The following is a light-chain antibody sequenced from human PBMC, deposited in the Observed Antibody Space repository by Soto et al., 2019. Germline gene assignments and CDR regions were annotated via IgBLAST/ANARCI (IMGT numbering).Light chain of an antibody. J-gene: IGLJ2*01. Sequence: QSALTQPPSASGSPGQSVTISCTGTSSDVGGYNYVSWYQQHPGKAPKLMIYEVSKRPSGVPDRFSGSKSGNMASLTVSGLQAEDEADYYCSSYAGSNNFDVVFGGGTKVTVL. V-gene: IGLV2-8*01. CDR1: SSDVGGYNY. CDR3: SSYAGSNNFDVV. CDR2: EVS.